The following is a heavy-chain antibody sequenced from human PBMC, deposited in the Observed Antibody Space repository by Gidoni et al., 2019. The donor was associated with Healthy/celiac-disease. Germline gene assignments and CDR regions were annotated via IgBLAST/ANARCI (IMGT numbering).Heavy chain of an antibody. CDR1: GFTFSSYW. J-gene: IGHJ3*02. CDR3: ARPIVGATPGAFDI. CDR2: IKQDGSEK. D-gene: IGHD1-26*01. V-gene: IGHV3-7*01. Sequence: EVQLVESGGGLVQLGGSLRLSCAASGFTFSSYWMSWVRQAPGKGLEWVANIKQDGSEKYYVDSVKGRFTISRDNAKNSLYLQMNSLRAEDTAVYYCARPIVGATPGAFDIWGQGTMVTVSS.